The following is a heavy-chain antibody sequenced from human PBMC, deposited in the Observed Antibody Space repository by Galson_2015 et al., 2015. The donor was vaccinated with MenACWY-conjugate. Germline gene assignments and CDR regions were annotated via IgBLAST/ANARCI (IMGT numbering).Heavy chain of an antibody. V-gene: IGHV5-10-1*01. J-gene: IGHJ4*02. CDR2: IDPSDSYT. CDR3: ARISGSYYLPDY. D-gene: IGHD1-26*01. Sequence: QSGAEVKKPGESLRISCKGSGYSFTSYWISWVRQMPGKGLEWMGRIDPSDSYTNYSPSFQGHVTISADKSISAAYLQWSSLKASDTDMYYCARISGSYYLPDYWGQGTLVTVSS. CDR1: GYSFTSYW.